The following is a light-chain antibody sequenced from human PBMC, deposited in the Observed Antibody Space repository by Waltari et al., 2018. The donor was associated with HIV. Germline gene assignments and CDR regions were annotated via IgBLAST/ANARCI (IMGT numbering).Light chain of an antibody. CDR3: QQYYSTPWT. V-gene: IGKV1-NL1*01. Sequence: DIQATQSPSSLSASIGHRVTITCRASQGLSKALAWYQQKPGRAPKVLLHGTSSLGSGVPSRFSGSGSGTDYTLTISSLQPEDFATYYCQQYYSTPWTFGQGTKVEIK. CDR1: QGLSKA. J-gene: IGKJ1*01. CDR2: GTS.